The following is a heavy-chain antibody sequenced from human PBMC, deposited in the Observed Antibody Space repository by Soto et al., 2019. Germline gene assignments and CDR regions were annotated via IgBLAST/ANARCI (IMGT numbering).Heavy chain of an antibody. CDR3: GRGRSGQIVVFY. V-gene: IGHV1-2*02. CDR2: IGPESGAT. D-gene: IGHD1-26*01. J-gene: IGHJ4*02. CDR1: GYTFTGHY. Sequence: ASVKVSCKASGYTFTGHYIHWVRQAPEQGPEWMGEIGPESGATRYAQKFQGRVTMTMDTSVTTVYMELKNLSPDDTAVYYCGRGRSGQIVVFYWGQGTPVTVS.